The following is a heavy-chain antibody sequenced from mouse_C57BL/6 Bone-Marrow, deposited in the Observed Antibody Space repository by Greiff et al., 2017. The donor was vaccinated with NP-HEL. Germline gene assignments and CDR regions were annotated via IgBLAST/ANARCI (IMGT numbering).Heavy chain of an antibody. J-gene: IGHJ3*01. Sequence: EVHLVESGGGLVKPGGSLKLSCAASGFTFSSYAMSWVRQTPEKRLEWVATISDGGSYTYYPDNVKGRFTISRDNAKNNLYLQMSHLKSEDTAMYYCVGVRAYWGQGTLVTVSA. CDR2: ISDGGSYT. CDR3: VGVRAY. V-gene: IGHV5-4*01. CDR1: GFTFSSYA. D-gene: IGHD2-5*01.